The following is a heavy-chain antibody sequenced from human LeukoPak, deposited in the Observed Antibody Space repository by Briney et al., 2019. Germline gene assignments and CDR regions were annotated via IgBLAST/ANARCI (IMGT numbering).Heavy chain of an antibody. V-gene: IGHV1-2*02. D-gene: IGHD3-3*01. J-gene: IGHJ4*02. CDR2: INPNSGGT. CDR1: GYTFTGYY. CDR3: ARTIFGVVMRYYFDY. Sequence: ASVKVSCKASGYTFTGYYMHWVRQAPGQGLEWMGWINPNSGGTNYAQKFQGRVTMTRDTSISTAYMELSRLRPDDTAVYYCARTIFGVVMRYYFDYWGQGTLVTVSS.